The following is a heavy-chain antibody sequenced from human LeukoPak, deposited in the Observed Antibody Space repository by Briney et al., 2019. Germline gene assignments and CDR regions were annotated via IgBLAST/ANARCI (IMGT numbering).Heavy chain of an antibody. Sequence: PSETLSLTCAVSGYSISSGYYWGWIRQPPGKGLEWIGSIYHSGSTYYNPSLKSRATISVDTSKYQFSLKLKSVTAADTAVYYCAGQFDSSGSYFYWGQGTLVTVSS. J-gene: IGHJ4*02. V-gene: IGHV4-38-2*01. CDR2: IYHSGST. D-gene: IGHD3-22*01. CDR3: AGQFDSSGSYFY. CDR1: GYSISSGYY.